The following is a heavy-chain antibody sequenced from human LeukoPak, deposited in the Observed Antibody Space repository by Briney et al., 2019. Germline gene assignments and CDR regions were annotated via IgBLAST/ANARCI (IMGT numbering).Heavy chain of an antibody. CDR1: GYTFTSYA. Sequence: GASVKVSCKASGYTFTSYAMHWVRQAPGQRLEWMGWINAGNGNTKYSQEFQGRVTITRDTSASTAYMELSSLRSEDMAVYYCARGSRVEYYYYYYMDVWGKGTTVTVSS. V-gene: IGHV1-3*03. CDR2: INAGNGNT. J-gene: IGHJ6*03. CDR3: ARGSRVEYYYYYYMDV. D-gene: IGHD5-24*01.